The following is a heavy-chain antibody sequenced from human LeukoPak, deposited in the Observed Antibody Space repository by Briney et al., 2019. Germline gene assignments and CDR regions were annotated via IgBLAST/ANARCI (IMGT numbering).Heavy chain of an antibody. CDR3: ARVYDSSGYHYGY. D-gene: IGHD3-22*01. CDR2: INPNSGGT. J-gene: IGHJ4*02. Sequence: VASVKVSCKASGYTFTGYYMHWVRQAPGQGLEWMGWINPNSGGTNYAQKFQGRVTMTRDTSISTAYMELSRLRSDDTAVYYCARVYDSSGYHYGYWGQGTLVTVSS. CDR1: GYTFTGYY. V-gene: IGHV1-2*02.